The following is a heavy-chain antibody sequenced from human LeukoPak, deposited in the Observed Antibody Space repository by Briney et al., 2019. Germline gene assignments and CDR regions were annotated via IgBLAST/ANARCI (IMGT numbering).Heavy chain of an antibody. CDR1: GFTFSSYS. D-gene: IGHD3-22*01. V-gene: IGHV3-21*03. J-gene: IGHJ4*02. CDR2: ISSSSSYI. Sequence: GGSLRLSRAASGFTFSSYSMNWVRQAPGKGLEWVSSISSSSSYIYYADSVKGRFTISRDNAKNSLYLQMNSLRAEDTAVYYCARDEDLSLVVVTQFDYWGQGTLVTVSS. CDR3: ARDEDLSLVVVTQFDY.